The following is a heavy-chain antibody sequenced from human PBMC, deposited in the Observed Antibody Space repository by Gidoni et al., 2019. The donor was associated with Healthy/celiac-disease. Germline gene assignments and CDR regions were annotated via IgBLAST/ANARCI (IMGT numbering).Heavy chain of an antibody. Sequence: EVQLVESGGGLVQPGGSLRLSCAASGFTVSSNYMSWVRQAPGKGLEWVSVIYSGGSTYYADSVKGRFTISRDNSKNTLYLQMNSLRAEDTAVYYCARDIAVSGVYDSSGYYYDGAFDIWGQGTMVTVSS. D-gene: IGHD3-22*01. V-gene: IGHV3-66*01. CDR3: ARDIAVSGVYDSSGYYYDGAFDI. CDR2: IYSGGST. J-gene: IGHJ3*02. CDR1: GFTVSSNY.